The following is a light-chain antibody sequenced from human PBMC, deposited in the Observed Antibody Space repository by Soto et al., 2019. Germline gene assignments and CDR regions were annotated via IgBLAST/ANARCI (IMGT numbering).Light chain of an antibody. Sequence: QSALTQPASVSGSPGQPITISCTGTSSDVGGYNYVSWYQQHPGKAPKLMIYDVSNRPSGVSSRFSGSKSGNTASLTISGLQAEDEADYYCCSYTSSSTDVFGTGTKLTVL. CDR2: DVS. J-gene: IGLJ1*01. CDR1: SSDVGGYNY. V-gene: IGLV2-14*01. CDR3: CSYTSSSTDV.